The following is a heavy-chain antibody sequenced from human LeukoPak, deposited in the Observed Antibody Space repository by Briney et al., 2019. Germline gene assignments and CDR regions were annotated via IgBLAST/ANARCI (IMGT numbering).Heavy chain of an antibody. CDR1: GFTFSSYS. J-gene: IGHJ4*02. CDR3: AKDVYYYDSSGRNIIYYFDY. Sequence: GGSLRLSCAASGFTFSSYSMNWVRQAPGKGLEWVSSISSSSSYIYYADSVKGRFTISRDNSKNTLYLQMNSLRAEDTAVYYCAKDVYYYDSSGRNIIYYFDYWGQGTLVTVSS. D-gene: IGHD3-22*01. CDR2: ISSSSSYI. V-gene: IGHV3-21*04.